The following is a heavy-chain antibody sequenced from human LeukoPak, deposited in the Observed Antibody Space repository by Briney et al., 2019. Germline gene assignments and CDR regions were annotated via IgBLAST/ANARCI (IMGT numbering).Heavy chain of an antibody. Sequence: PSGTLSLTCAVSGGSISSSNWWSWVRQPPGKGLAWIGEIYHSGSTNYNPSLKSRVTISVDKSKNQFSLKLSSVTAADTAVYYCARVPAVAGTYGMDVWGKGTTVTVSS. CDR2: IYHSGST. CDR1: GGSISSSNW. V-gene: IGHV4-4*02. D-gene: IGHD6-19*01. J-gene: IGHJ6*04. CDR3: ARVPAVAGTYGMDV.